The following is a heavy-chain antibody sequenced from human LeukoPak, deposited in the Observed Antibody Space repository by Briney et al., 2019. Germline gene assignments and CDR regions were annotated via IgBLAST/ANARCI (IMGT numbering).Heavy chain of an antibody. D-gene: IGHD1-26*01. CDR2: INHSGSP. V-gene: IGHV4-34*01. Sequence: SETLSLTCAVYGGSFSDYYWTWIRQPPGKGLEWIGEINHSGSPNNNPSLKSRVTISADTSKNQFSLKLSSVTAADTAVYYCVSQRIVGVAGEHYWGQGTLVIVSS. J-gene: IGHJ4*02. CDR1: GGSFSDYY. CDR3: VSQRIVGVAGEHY.